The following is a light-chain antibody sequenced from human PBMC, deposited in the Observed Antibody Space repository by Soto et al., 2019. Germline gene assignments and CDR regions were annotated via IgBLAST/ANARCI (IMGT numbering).Light chain of an antibody. Sequence: IQMTPSPSTLSASVGDKVTITCRASQSISSWLAWYQQKPGKAPKLLIYDASSLESGVPSRFSGSGSGTEFTLTISSLQPDDFATYYCQQYNSYSFGQGTKVDIK. CDR1: QSISSW. V-gene: IGKV1-5*01. J-gene: IGKJ1*01. CDR2: DAS. CDR3: QQYNSYS.